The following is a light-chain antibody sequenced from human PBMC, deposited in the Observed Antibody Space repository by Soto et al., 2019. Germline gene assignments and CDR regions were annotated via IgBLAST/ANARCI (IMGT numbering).Light chain of an antibody. CDR1: QSISKY. V-gene: IGKV1-39*01. Sequence: DIQMTQSPSSLSASVGDRVTITCRASQSISKYLNWYQQKPGKAPKLLIYAASYLQSGVPSRFSGSGSGTDFTLTLTGLQPDDFATYYCQQSYTTPLTVGGGTKVQMK. CDR2: AAS. J-gene: IGKJ4*01. CDR3: QQSYTTPLT.